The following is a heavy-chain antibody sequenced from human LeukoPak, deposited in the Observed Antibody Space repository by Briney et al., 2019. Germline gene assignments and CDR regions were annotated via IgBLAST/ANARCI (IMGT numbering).Heavy chain of an antibody. V-gene: IGHV3-21*01. J-gene: IGHJ5*02. CDR2: ISSSSSYI. CDR1: GFTFSSYS. D-gene: IGHD3-22*01. Sequence: GGSLRLSCAASGFTFSSYSMNWVRQAPGKGLEWVSSISSSSSYIYYADSVEGRFTISRDNAKNSLYLQMNSLRAEDTAVYYCARVTYYYDSSGYYHWGQGTLVTVSS. CDR3: ARVTYYYDSSGYYH.